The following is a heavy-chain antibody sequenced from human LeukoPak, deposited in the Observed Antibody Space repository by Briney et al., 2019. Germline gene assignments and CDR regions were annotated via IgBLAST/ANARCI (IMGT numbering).Heavy chain of an antibody. D-gene: IGHD6-13*01. Sequence: GSSVKVSCKASGGTFSSYAISWVRQAPGQGLEWMGIINPSGGSTSYAQKFQGRVTMTRDTSTSTVYMELSSLRSDDTAVYYCARALFIAAAGTSDQYYYYGMDVWGQGTTVTVSS. J-gene: IGHJ6*02. V-gene: IGHV1-46*01. CDR1: GGTFSSYA. CDR2: INPSGGST. CDR3: ARALFIAAAGTSDQYYYYGMDV.